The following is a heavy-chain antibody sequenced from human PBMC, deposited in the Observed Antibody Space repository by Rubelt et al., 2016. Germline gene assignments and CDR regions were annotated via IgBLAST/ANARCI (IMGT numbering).Heavy chain of an antibody. CDR2: IIPIFGTA. CDR1: GGTFRSYA. V-gene: IGHV1-69*01. D-gene: IGHD2-2*01. J-gene: IGHJ4*02. Sequence: QVQLVQSGAEVKKPGSSVMVSCKASGGTFRSYAISWVRQAPGQGLAWMGGIIPIFGTATYAQQVQGRVTIIADESTSTSYKVRSGLRSKYTAVDYCARGQQLGPFDYRGQGTLVTVSS. CDR3: ARGQQLGPFDY.